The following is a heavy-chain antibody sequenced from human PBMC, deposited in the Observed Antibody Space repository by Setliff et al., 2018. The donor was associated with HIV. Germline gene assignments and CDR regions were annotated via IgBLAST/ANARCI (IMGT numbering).Heavy chain of an antibody. Sequence: GASVKVSCKTSGYNFENYAINWVRQAPGQGPEWMGWINANSGSPTYAQAFTGRFFFSVDTAVATAYLQINNLKTEDTAVYFCARGLYGDYGGDLNWLDPWGHGTRVTVSS. D-gene: IGHD4-17*01. V-gene: IGHV7-4-1*02. CDR1: GYNFENYA. J-gene: IGHJ5*02. CDR3: ARGLYGDYGGDLNWLDP. CDR2: INANSGSP.